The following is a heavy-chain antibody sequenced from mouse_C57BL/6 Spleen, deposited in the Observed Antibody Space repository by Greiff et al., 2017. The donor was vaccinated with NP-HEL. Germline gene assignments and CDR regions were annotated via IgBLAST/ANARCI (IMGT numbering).Heavy chain of an antibody. CDR3: TRQYYDYDYYFDY. V-gene: IGHV5-17*01. J-gene: IGHJ2*01. Sequence: EVQRVESGGGLVKPGGSLKLSCAASGFTFSDYGMHWVRQAPEKGLEWVAYISSGSSTIYYADTVKGRFTISRDNAKNTLFLQMTSLRSEDTAMYYCTRQYYDYDYYFDYWGQGTTLTVSS. CDR2: ISSGSSTI. CDR1: GFTFSDYG. D-gene: IGHD2-4*01.